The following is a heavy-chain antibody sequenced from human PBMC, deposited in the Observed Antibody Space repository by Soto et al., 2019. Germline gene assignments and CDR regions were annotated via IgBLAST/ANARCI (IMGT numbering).Heavy chain of an antibody. V-gene: IGHV3-23*01. Sequence: HPGGSLRLSCAASGFTFSNYAMSWVGQAPGKGLEWVSAISGSGDSTYYAASVKGRFTISRDNSKNTLYLQMNSLRAEDTAVYYSARRTGGLDIWGQGTMVTVSS. D-gene: IGHD2-15*01. CDR2: ISGSGDST. J-gene: IGHJ3*02. CDR3: ARRTGGLDI. CDR1: GFTFSNYA.